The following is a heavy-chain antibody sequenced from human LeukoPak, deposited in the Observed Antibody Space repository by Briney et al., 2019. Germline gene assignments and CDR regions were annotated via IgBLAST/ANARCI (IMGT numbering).Heavy chain of an antibody. J-gene: IGHJ4*02. CDR1: GFTFSNYW. Sequence: GGSLRLSCAASGFTFSNYWMSWVRQAPGQGPEWVANIKEDGRETYYLDSVEGRFTISRDNAKNSLELQMNSLRVEDTAVYHCVKAQNFRPSAFFDSWGQGTLVTASS. D-gene: IGHD1-7*01. V-gene: IGHV3-7*01. CDR2: IKEDGRET. CDR3: VKAQNFRPSAFFDS.